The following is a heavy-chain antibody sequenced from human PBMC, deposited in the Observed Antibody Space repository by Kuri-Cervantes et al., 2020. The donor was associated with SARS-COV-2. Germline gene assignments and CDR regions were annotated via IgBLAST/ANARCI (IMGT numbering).Heavy chain of an antibody. J-gene: IGHJ4*02. CDR1: GGSISSSSYY. CDR3: ARRCSSTSCYNPSKSFDY. CDR2: IYYSGST. D-gene: IGHD2-2*02. V-gene: IGHV4-39*01. Sequence: SETLSLTCTVSGGSISSSSYYWGWIRQPPGKGLEWIGSIYYSGSTYYNLSLKSRVTISVDTSKNQFSLKLSSVTAADTAVYYCARRCSSTSCYNPSKSFDYWGQGTLVTVSS.